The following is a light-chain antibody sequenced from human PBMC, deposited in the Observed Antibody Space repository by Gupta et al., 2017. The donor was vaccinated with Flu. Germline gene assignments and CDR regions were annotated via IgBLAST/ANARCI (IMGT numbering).Light chain of an antibody. J-gene: IGLJ3*02. CDR1: VFGSQC. V-gene: IGLV3-25*03. CDR3: QSADGRGTYE. CDR2: EDI. Sequence: GEVFGSQCVYWYQKRPGQAPVLVVYEDIERPSGIPDRFSGSKSGTTVALTISGVEPGDEADYYCQSADGRGTYEFGGGTKLSVL.